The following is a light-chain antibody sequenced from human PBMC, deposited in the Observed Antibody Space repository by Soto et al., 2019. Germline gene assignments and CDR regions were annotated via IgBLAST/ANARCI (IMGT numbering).Light chain of an antibody. CDR1: SSDVGGYNY. V-gene: IGLV2-14*01. CDR3: SSYTSSTNAV. Sequence: QSALTQPASVSGSPGQSITISCTGTSSDVGGYNYVSWYQQHPGKAPKLMIYEVNNRPSGVSNRFSGSKSGNTASLTISRLQAEDEADYYCSSYTSSTNAVFGRGTKVTVL. CDR2: EVN. J-gene: IGLJ6*01.